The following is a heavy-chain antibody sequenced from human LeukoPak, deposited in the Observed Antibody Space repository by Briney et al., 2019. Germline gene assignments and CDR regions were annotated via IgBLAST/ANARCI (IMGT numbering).Heavy chain of an antibody. CDR3: ARDLSLGAVQRLFGYDY. V-gene: IGHV1-2*02. Sequence: ASVKVSCKASGYTFTGYYMHWVRQAPGQGLKWMGWINPNSGGTNYAQKFQGRVTMTRDTSISTAYMELSRLRSDDTAVYYCARDLSLGAVQRLFGYDYWGQGTLVTVSS. D-gene: IGHD1-1*01. CDR2: INPNSGGT. J-gene: IGHJ4*02. CDR1: GYTFTGYY.